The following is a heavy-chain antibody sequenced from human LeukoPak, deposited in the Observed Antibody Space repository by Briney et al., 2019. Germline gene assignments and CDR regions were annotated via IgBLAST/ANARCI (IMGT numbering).Heavy chain of an antibody. Sequence: PGGSLRLSCAASGLIFSSYAMHWVRQAPGKGLEWVAVISYDGSNKYYADSVKGRFTISRDNSKNTLYLQMNSLRAEDTAVYYCARVRNWNYVRYYYYGMDVWGQGTTVTVSS. CDR2: ISYDGSNK. CDR3: ARVRNWNYVRYYYYGMDV. J-gene: IGHJ6*02. CDR1: GLIFSSYA. D-gene: IGHD1-7*01. V-gene: IGHV3-30-3*01.